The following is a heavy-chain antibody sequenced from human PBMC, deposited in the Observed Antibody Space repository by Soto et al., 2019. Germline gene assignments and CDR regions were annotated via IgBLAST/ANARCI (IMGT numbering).Heavy chain of an antibody. CDR2: ISAYNGNT. D-gene: IGHD3-3*02. J-gene: IGHJ6*03. CDR1: GYTFTSYG. Sequence: ASVKVSCKASGYTFTSYGISWVRQAPGQGLEWMGWISAYNGNTNYAQKLQGRVTMTTDTSTSTAYMELRSLRSDDTAVYYCARSPFLEWSWHYYYYYMDVWGKGTTVTVSS. V-gene: IGHV1-18*01. CDR3: ARSPFLEWSWHYYYYYMDV.